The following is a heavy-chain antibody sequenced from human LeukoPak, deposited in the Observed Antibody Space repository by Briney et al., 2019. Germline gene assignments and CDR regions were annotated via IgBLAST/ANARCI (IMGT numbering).Heavy chain of an antibody. J-gene: IGHJ4*02. CDR1: GFTFSNAW. Sequence: GGSLRLSCAASGFTFSNAWMTWVRQAPGKGLEWVGRIKSKTHGGTTDYAAPVKGRFTISRDDSKNTLYLQMNSLKTEDTAVYYCAKVPWYNWNDGGYYFDYWGQGTLVTVSS. D-gene: IGHD1-20*01. CDR3: AKVPWYNWNDGGYYFDY. V-gene: IGHV3-15*01. CDR2: IKSKTHGGTT.